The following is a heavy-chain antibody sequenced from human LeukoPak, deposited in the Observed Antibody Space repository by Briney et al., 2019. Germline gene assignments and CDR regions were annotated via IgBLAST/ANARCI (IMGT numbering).Heavy chain of an antibody. CDR3: AQGSQWLVQDIDY. J-gene: IGHJ4*02. CDR1: GFSFSSYG. Sequence: GGSLRLSCAASGFSFSSYGMNWVRQAPGKGLEWVSYISSSSSPIYYADSVKGRFTISRDNAKNSLYLQMNSLRAEDTAVYYCAQGSQWLVQDIDYWGQGTLVTVSS. CDR2: ISSSSSPI. D-gene: IGHD6-19*01. V-gene: IGHV3-48*04.